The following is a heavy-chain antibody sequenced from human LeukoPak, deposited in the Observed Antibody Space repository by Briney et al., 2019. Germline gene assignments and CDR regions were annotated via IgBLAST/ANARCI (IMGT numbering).Heavy chain of an antibody. V-gene: IGHV5-51*01. CDR3: ARLGLGSGSSCDY. J-gene: IGHJ4*02. CDR2: IYPGDSET. CDR1: GDNFASYR. Sequence: GESLKISCKVSGDNFASYRIGWVRQMPGKGLEWMGFIYPGDSETKNSPSFQGQVTMSADKSISTAYLQWSSLKASDTAIYYCARLGLGSGSSCDYWGQGTPVIVSS. D-gene: IGHD3-10*01.